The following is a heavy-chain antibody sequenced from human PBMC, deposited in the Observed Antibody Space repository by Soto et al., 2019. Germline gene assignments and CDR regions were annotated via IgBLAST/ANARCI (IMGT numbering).Heavy chain of an antibody. V-gene: IGHV4-31*03. Sequence: KPSETLSLTCTVSGGSISSGGYYWSWIRQHPGKGLEWIGYIYYSGSTYYNPSLKSRVTISVDTSKNQFSLKLSSVTAADTAVYYCARKLTYYYDSSGYSGSAFDIWGQGTMVTVSS. CDR1: GGSISSGGYY. CDR3: ARKLTYYYDSSGYSGSAFDI. CDR2: IYYSGST. J-gene: IGHJ3*02. D-gene: IGHD3-22*01.